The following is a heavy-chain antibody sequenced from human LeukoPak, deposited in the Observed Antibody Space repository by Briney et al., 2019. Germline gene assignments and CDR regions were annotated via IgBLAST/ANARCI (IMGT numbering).Heavy chain of an antibody. D-gene: IGHD6-19*01. Sequence: GGSLRLSCAASGLTFSSHWMHWVRQAPGKGLVRVSRITNDGSSTTYADSVKGRFTISRDNANNFLYLQMNSLRAEDTALYYCARAYKDRSLAGKKEFFQHWGQGTLVTVSS. CDR1: GLTFSSHW. CDR2: ITNDGSST. CDR3: ARAYKDRSLAGKKEFFQH. V-gene: IGHV3-74*01. J-gene: IGHJ1*01.